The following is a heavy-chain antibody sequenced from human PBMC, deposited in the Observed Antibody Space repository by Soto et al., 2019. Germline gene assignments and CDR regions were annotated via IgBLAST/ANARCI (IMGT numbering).Heavy chain of an antibody. CDR3: ARGRIEGLRDYYYYYMDV. J-gene: IGHJ6*03. D-gene: IGHD2-21*01. V-gene: IGHV4-34*01. CDR2: INHSGST. CDR1: GGSFSGYY. Sequence: SETLSLTCAVYGGSFSGYYWSWIRQPPGKGLEWIGEINHSGSTNYNPSLKSRVTISVVTSKNQFSLKLSSVTAADTAVYYCARGRIEGLRDYYYYYMDVWGKGTTVTVSS.